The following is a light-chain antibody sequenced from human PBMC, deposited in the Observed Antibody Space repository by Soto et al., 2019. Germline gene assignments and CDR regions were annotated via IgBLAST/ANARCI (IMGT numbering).Light chain of an antibody. CDR2: DAS. J-gene: IGKJ4*01. Sequence: EMVMTQSPATVSVSPGERATLSCRASQSISTNVAWYQQKPGQALRLLIYDASTRATGVSTRFSGSGSGTEFTLTISSLQSEDFAIYYCQQYNNWPPLTFGGGTKVEI. CDR3: QQYNNWPPLT. V-gene: IGKV3-15*01. CDR1: QSISTN.